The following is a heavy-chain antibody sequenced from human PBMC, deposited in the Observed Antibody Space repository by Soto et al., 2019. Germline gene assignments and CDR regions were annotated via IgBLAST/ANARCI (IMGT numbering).Heavy chain of an antibody. CDR2: ISGSGGST. D-gene: IGHD6-13*01. J-gene: IGHJ4*02. CDR1: GFTFSSYG. Sequence: EVQLLESGGGLVQPGGSLRLSCAASGFTFSSYGMSWVRQAPGKGLEWVSGISGSGGSTYYADSVKGRFTISRDNPKNTLYLQINRLRAEDTDVYYCAKEGRYSSSRGYFDYWGQGTLVTVSS. CDR3: AKEGRYSSSRGYFDY. V-gene: IGHV3-23*01.